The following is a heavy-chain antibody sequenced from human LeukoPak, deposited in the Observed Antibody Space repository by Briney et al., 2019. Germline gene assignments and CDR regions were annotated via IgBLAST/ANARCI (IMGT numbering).Heavy chain of an antibody. J-gene: IGHJ4*02. CDR2: IWSDGSNK. CDR1: GFTFSNYG. CDR3: AKGDLYVGFDY. V-gene: IGHV3-30*02. Sequence: GGSLRLSCAASGFTFSNYGIHWVRQAPGKGLEWVAIIWSDGSNKYYADSVKGRFTISRDNSKNTLYLQMNTLRAEDTAVYYCAKGDLYVGFDYWGQGTLVTVSS. D-gene: IGHD3-16*01.